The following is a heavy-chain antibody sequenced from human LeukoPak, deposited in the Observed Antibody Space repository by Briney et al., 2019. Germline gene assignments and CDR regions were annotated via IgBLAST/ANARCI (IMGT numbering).Heavy chain of an antibody. V-gene: IGHV4-59*01. CDR2: IYYSGST. D-gene: IGHD5-12*01. J-gene: IGHJ6*04. CDR1: GGSISSYY. CDR3: ARVPLALRGYSGYEYYYYGMDV. Sequence: PSETLSLTCTVSGGSISSYYCSWIRQPPGKGLEWIGYIYYSGSTNYNPSLKSRVTISVDTSKNQFSLKLSSVTAADTAVYYCARVPLALRGYSGYEYYYYGMDVWGKGTTVTVSS.